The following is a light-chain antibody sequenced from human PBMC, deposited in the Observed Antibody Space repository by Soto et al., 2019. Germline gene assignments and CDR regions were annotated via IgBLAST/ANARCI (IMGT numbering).Light chain of an antibody. CDR2: GAS. CDR3: QQYGSSPGT. CDR1: QSVSISY. J-gene: IGKJ1*01. Sequence: EIVLTQSPGTLALSPGVGATLSCRASQSVSISYLAWYQQKPGQAPRLLIYGASSRATGIPDRFSGSGSGTDFTLTISRLEPEDFAVYYCQQYGSSPGTFGQGTKVDIK. V-gene: IGKV3-20*01.